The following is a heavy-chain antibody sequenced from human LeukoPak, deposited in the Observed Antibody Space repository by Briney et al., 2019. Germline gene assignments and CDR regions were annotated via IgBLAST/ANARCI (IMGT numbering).Heavy chain of an antibody. Sequence: SSETLSLTCAVYGGSFSGYYWSWIRQPPGKGLDWIGEINHSGSTNYNASLKSRVTVSVDSSKNQFSLRLSSVTAADTAVYYCAPRGDIEHSYGYGKWFDPWGQGTRVTVSS. CDR1: GGSFSGYY. J-gene: IGHJ5*02. D-gene: IGHD5-18*01. CDR2: INHSGST. V-gene: IGHV4-34*01. CDR3: APRGDIEHSYGYGKWFDP.